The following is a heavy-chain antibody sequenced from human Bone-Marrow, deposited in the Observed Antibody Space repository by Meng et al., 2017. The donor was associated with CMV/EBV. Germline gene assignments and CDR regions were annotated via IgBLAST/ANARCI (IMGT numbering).Heavy chain of an antibody. CDR1: GFTFSSYS. D-gene: IGHD3-3*01. Sequence: GGSLRLSCAASGFTFSSYSMNWVRQAPGKGLEWVSSISSSSSYIYYADSVKGRFTISRDNSKNTLYLQMNSLRAEDTAVYYCAKGTYYDFWSGYLSAYGMDVWGQGTTVTVSS. CDR3: AKGTYYDFWSGYLSAYGMDV. J-gene: IGHJ6*02. CDR2: ISSSSSYI. V-gene: IGHV3-21*01.